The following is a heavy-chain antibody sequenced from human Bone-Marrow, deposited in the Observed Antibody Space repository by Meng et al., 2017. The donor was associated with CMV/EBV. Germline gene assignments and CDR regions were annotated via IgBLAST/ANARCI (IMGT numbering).Heavy chain of an antibody. CDR3: ARGGYNGRNLDY. D-gene: IGHD1-14*01. CDR1: GFTFSSYS. Sequence: GESLKISCAASGFTFSSYSMNWVRQAPGKGLEWVSYISSSSTIYYADSVKGRFTISRDNAKNSLYLQMNSLRAEDTAVYYCARGGYNGRNLDYWGQGTLVTVSS. CDR2: ISSSSTI. J-gene: IGHJ4*02. V-gene: IGHV3-48*04.